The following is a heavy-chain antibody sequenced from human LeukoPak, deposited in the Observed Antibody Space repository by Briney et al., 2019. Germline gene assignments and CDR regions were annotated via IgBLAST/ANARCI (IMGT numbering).Heavy chain of an antibody. V-gene: IGHV4-34*01. Sequence: SETLSLTCAVYGGSFSSYYWTWIRQPPGKGLEWIGEINHSGSTNYTPSLKSRVSISVDTSKNQFSLKLSSVTAADTAVYYCARVGSRSEFWSGSPGMDVWGQGTTVTVSS. J-gene: IGHJ6*02. CDR3: ARVGSRSEFWSGSPGMDV. CDR2: INHSGST. CDR1: GGSFSSYY. D-gene: IGHD3-3*01.